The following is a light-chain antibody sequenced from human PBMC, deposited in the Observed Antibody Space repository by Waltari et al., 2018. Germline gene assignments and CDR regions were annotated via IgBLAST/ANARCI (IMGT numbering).Light chain of an antibody. J-gene: IGKJ5*01. CDR3: QQRSNWPPIT. CDR2: DAS. Sequence: PATLSLSPGERATLSCRASQSVSSYLAWYQQKPGQAPRLLIYDASNRATGIPARFSGSGSGTDFTLTISSLEPEDFAVYYCQQRSNWPPITFGQGTRLEIK. CDR1: QSVSSY. V-gene: IGKV3-11*01.